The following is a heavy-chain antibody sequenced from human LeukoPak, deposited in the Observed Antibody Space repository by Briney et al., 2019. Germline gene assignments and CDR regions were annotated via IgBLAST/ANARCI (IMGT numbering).Heavy chain of an antibody. CDR3: ARGVNDAFDI. CDR2: FYSGGST. D-gene: IGHD2-21*01. J-gene: IGHJ3*02. CDR1: GFTVNSKY. V-gene: IGHV3-66*01. Sequence: QSGGSLRLSCAVSGFTVNSKYMSWVRQAPGKGLEWVSVFYSGGSTYYADSVKGRFTNSRGNSKNTLHLQMNSLRAEDTAVYYCARGVNDAFDIWGQGTMVTVSS.